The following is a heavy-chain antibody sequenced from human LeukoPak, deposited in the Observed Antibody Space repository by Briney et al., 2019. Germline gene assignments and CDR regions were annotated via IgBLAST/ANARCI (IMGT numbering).Heavy chain of an antibody. CDR3: AKIQYLQFVDV. J-gene: IGHJ3*01. CDR2: ISIGGDTT. CDR1: GFTFSSHG. D-gene: IGHD4-11*01. V-gene: IGHV3-23*01. Sequence: GGSLRLSCAASGFTFSSHGMCWVRQAPGRGLEWVSSISIGGDTTYADSVKGRFTISRDNSKNTLYLQLDSLRVEDTAIYYCAKIQYLQFVDVWGQGTMVTVSS.